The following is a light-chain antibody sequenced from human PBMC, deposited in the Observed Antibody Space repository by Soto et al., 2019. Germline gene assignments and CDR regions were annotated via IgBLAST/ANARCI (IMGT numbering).Light chain of an antibody. J-gene: IGKJ1*01. V-gene: IGKV3-20*01. CDR2: GAS. Sequence: IVMTQSPSTLSFFPAEGATLSCRVSQSIRTNLAWYRRKPGQAPRLLIYGASSRATGVPDRFSGGGSGTDFTLTISRLEPEDFAVYYCQHFVNSLTWTFGQGTKVDNK. CDR3: QHFVNSLTWT. CDR1: QSIRTN.